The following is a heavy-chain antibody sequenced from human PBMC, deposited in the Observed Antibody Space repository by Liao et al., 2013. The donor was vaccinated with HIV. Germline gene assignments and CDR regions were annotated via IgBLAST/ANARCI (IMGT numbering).Heavy chain of an antibody. D-gene: IGHD1-7*01. CDR2: INDGGST. J-gene: IGHJ3*02. CDR3: SRGRDTSMNSDAFEI. CDR1: GGSFSGHY. V-gene: IGHV4-34*02. Sequence: QVQLQQWGAGLVKPSETLSLTCGVYGGSFSGHYWSWIRQPPGKGLEWIGEINDGGSTIYNPSLKSRVTISIDTSKNQFSLNVRSVMAADTAVYYCSRGRDTSMNSDAFEIWGQGALVTVSS.